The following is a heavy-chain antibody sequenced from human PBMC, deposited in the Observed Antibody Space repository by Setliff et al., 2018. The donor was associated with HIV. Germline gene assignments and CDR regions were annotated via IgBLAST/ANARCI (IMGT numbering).Heavy chain of an antibody. CDR1: GHTFTGYN. CDR2: INPSGGEP. D-gene: IGHD6-13*01. V-gene: IGHV1-46*01. J-gene: IGHJ4*01. CDR3: AIGSSNWPHRPNNYYFDY. Sequence: ASVKVSCKASGHTFTGYNMHWVRQAPGQGLEWMGMINPSGGEPSYAQRFQGRVTITRDTSASTAYMELSSLRSEDTGVYYCAIGSSNWPHRPNNYYFDYWGQERRSPSPQ.